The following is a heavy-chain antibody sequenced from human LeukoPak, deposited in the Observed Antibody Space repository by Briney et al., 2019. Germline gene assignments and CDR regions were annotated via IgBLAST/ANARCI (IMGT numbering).Heavy chain of an antibody. CDR3: SRDGGEGDNSAFDI. Sequence: PGGSLRLSCAASGFSFSDYILDWVRQAPGKGLEWVGRIRRKRNSYTTEYAPSVKGRFTISRDDSKNSLFLHMNSQKTEDTAVYRCSRDGGEGDNSAFDIWGQGTMVTVSS. V-gene: IGHV3-72*01. J-gene: IGHJ3*02. CDR2: IRRKRNSYTT. CDR1: GFSFSDYI. D-gene: IGHD3-16*01.